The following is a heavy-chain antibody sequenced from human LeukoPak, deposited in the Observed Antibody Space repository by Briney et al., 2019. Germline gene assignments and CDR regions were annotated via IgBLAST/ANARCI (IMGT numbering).Heavy chain of an antibody. V-gene: IGHV3-30*02. CDR1: GFTFSSYG. CDR2: IWYDGSNK. D-gene: IGHD5-12*01. J-gene: IGHJ4*02. Sequence: GGSLRLSCAASGFTFSSYGMHWVRQAPGKGLEWVAVIWYDGSNKYYADSVKGRFTISRDNSKNTLYLQMNSLRAEDTAVYYCAATPGYSGYDFGYWGQGTLVTVSS. CDR3: AATPGYSGYDFGY.